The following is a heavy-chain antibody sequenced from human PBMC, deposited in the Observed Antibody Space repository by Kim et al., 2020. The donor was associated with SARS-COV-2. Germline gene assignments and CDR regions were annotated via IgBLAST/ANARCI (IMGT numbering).Heavy chain of an antibody. V-gene: IGHV3-30*18. CDR3: AKDQYNSGWYYYYYYYMDV. Sequence: GGSLRLSCAASGFTFSSYGMHWVRQAPGKGLEWVAVISYDGSNKYYADSVKGRFTISRDNSKNTLYLQMNSLRAEDTAVYYCAKDQYNSGWYYYYYYYMDVWGKGTTVTVSS. J-gene: IGHJ6*03. CDR2: ISYDGSNK. D-gene: IGHD6-19*01. CDR1: GFTFSSYG.